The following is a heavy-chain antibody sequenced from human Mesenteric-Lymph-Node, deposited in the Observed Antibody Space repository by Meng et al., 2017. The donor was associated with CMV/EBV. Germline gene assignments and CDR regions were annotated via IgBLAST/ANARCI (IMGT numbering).Heavy chain of an antibody. D-gene: IGHD6-25*01. CDR2: TYYSGST. J-gene: IGHJ4*02. Sequence: PETLSLTCTVSGGSISSTAYYWGWLRQPPGKGLEWIGSTYYSGSTHYNPSLKSRVTISVDTSKNPVSLRLTSVTAADTAVYYCVSLPIAAAVRGYWGQGTLVTVSS. CDR1: GGSISSTAYY. CDR3: VSLPIAAAVRGY. V-gene: IGHV4-39*07.